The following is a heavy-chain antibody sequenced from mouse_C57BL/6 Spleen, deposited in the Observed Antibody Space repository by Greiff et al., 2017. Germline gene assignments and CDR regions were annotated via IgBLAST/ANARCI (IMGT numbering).Heavy chain of an antibody. CDR3: ARDGYDDYYAMDY. J-gene: IGHJ4*01. Sequence: DVQLQESGPGLVKPSQSLSLTCSVTGYSITSGYYWNWIRQFPGNKLEWMGYISYDGSNNYNPSLKNRISITRDTSKNQFFLKLNSVTTEDTATYYCARDGYDDYYAMDYWGQGTSVTVSS. CDR1: GYSITSGYY. V-gene: IGHV3-6*01. D-gene: IGHD2-2*01. CDR2: ISYDGSN.